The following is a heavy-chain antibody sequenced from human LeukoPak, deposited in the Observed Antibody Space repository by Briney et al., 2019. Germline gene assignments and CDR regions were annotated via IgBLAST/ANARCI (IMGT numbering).Heavy chain of an antibody. D-gene: IGHD1-1*01. J-gene: IGHJ3*02. CDR3: ASFYNTNDALDI. V-gene: IGHV1-46*01. Sequence: SVKVSCKASGYRFTSQYVHWVRQAPGQGLEWMGIINPTGGSTRNAQKFQGRFSMTGDTSTSTVYMELSRLRSEDTAVYYCASFYNTNDALDIWGQGTMVTVSS. CDR2: INPTGGST. CDR1: GYRFTSQY.